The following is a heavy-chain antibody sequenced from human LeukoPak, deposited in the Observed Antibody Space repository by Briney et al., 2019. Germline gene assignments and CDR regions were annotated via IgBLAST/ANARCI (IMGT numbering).Heavy chain of an antibody. Sequence: SGGSLRLSCAASGFTFSSYWMSWVRQAPGKGLEWVANIKQDGSEKYYVDSVKGRFTISRDNAKNSLYLQMNSLRAEDTAVYYCARAYYYDSSGYYGPSWFDPWGQGTLVTVSS. V-gene: IGHV3-7*01. D-gene: IGHD3-22*01. CDR3: ARAYYYDSSGYYGPSWFDP. J-gene: IGHJ5*02. CDR2: IKQDGSEK. CDR1: GFTFSSYW.